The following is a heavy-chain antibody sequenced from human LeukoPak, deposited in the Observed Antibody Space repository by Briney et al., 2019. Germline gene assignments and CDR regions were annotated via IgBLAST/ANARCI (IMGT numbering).Heavy chain of an antibody. D-gene: IGHD3-3*01. CDR3: ARDRRDFWSGYSY. V-gene: IGHV3-53*01. CDR2: IYTAGST. J-gene: IGHJ4*02. CDR1: GFTVSGNY. Sequence: GGSLRLSCAASGFTVSGNYMSWVRQAPGKGLEWVSVIYTAGSTYNADSVKGRFTISRDKSKNTLYLQMNTLRAEDTAVYYCARDRRDFWSGYSYWGQGTLVTVSS.